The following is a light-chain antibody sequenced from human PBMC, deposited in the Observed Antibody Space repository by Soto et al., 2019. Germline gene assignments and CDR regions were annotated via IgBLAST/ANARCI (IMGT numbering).Light chain of an antibody. Sequence: QSVLTQPPSVSGAPGQRITISCTGSSSNVGAGYDVHWYQQLPGTAPKLLISDNTNRPSGVPDRLSGSKSGTSASLAITGLQAEDAADYDCQSYDNSLSGWVFGGGTKVTVL. CDR3: QSYDNSLSGWV. V-gene: IGLV1-40*01. J-gene: IGLJ3*02. CDR1: SSNVGAGYD. CDR2: DNT.